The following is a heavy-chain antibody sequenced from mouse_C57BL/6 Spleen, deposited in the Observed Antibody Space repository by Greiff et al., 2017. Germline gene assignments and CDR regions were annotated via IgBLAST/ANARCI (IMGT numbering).Heavy chain of an antibody. CDR1: GYTFTSYW. V-gene: IGHV1-64*01. J-gene: IGHJ4*01. Sequence: QVQLQQSGAELVKPGASVKLSCTASGYTFTSYWMHWVKQRPGQGLEWIGMIHPNSGSTNYNEKFKSKATLTADKSSSTAYMQLSSLTSEDSAVYYCARWGSSYAMDYWGQGTSVTVSA. D-gene: IGHD1-1*01. CDR2: IHPNSGST. CDR3: ARWGSSYAMDY.